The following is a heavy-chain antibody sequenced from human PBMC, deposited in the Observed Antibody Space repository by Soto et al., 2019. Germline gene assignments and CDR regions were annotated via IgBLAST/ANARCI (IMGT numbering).Heavy chain of an antibody. J-gene: IGHJ3*02. Sequence: GGSLRLSCAASGFTFSSYAMHWVRQAPGKGLEWVAVISYDGSNKYYADSVKGRFTISRDNSKNTLYLQMNSLRAEDTAVYYCARGDTAMVIFVAFDIWGQGTMVTVSS. V-gene: IGHV3-30-3*01. CDR1: GFTFSSYA. D-gene: IGHD5-18*01. CDR2: ISYDGSNK. CDR3: ARGDTAMVIFVAFDI.